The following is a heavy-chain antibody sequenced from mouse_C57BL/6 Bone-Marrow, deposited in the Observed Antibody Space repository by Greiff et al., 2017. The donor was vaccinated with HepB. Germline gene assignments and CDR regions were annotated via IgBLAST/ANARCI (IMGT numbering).Heavy chain of an antibody. CDR3: ARAYYGSSHWYFDV. CDR1: GYAFSSSW. Sequence: VQLQESGPELVKPGASVKISCKASGYAFSSSWMNGVKQRPGKGLEWIGRIYPGDGDTNYNGKFKGKATLTADKSSSTAYMQLSSLTSEDSAVYFCARAYYGSSHWYFDVWGTGTTVTVSS. CDR2: IYPGDGDT. J-gene: IGHJ1*03. V-gene: IGHV1-82*01. D-gene: IGHD1-1*01.